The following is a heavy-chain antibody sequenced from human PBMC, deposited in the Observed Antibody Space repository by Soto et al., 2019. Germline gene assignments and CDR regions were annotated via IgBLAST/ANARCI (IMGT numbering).Heavy chain of an antibody. V-gene: IGHV3-66*01. CDR2: IYSGGST. CDR1: GFTVSSNY. Sequence: GGSLRLSCAAPGFTVSSNYMSWVRQAPGKGLEWVSVIYSGGSTYYADSVKGRFTISRDNSKNTLYLQMNSLRAEDTAVYYCARGSSGWYDLDYWGQGTLVTVSS. CDR3: ARGSSGWYDLDY. J-gene: IGHJ4*02. D-gene: IGHD6-19*01.